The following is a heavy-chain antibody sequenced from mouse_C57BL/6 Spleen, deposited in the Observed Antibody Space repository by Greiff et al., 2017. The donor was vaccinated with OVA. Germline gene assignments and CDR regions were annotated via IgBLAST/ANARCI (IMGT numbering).Heavy chain of an antibody. V-gene: IGHV1-42*01. J-gene: IGHJ4*01. CDR1: GYSFTGYY. CDR2: INPSTGGT. D-gene: IGHD2-5*01. CDR3: ARGYYSSHYYAMDY. Sequence: VQLQQSGPELVKPGASVKISCKASGYSFTGYYMNWVKQSPEKSLEWIGEINPSTGGTTYNQKFKAKATLTVDKSSSTAYMQLKSLTSEDSAVYYCARGYYSSHYYAMDYWGQGTSVTVSS.